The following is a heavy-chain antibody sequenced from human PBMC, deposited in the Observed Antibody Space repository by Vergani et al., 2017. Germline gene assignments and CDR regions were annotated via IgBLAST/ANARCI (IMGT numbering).Heavy chain of an antibody. D-gene: IGHD6-13*01. V-gene: IGHV1-69*01. CDR3: ATGPCGAAAGTYYYYMDV. CDR1: GGTFSNYA. J-gene: IGHJ6*03. Sequence: QVHLMQSGAEVKKPGSSVKVSCKASGGTFSNYAISWVRQAPGQGLEWMGGIIPIFGTPNYAQKFQGRVTITADESTSTAYMELSSLRSEDTAMYYCATGPCGAAAGTYYYYMDVWGQGTTVTVSS. CDR2: IIPIFGTP.